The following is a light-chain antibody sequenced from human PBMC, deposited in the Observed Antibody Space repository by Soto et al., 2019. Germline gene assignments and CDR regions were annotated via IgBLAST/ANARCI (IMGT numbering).Light chain of an antibody. CDR2: AAS. Sequence: DIQMTQSPTSLSASVGDRVTITCRASQDIRNFVAWYQQKPGKAPKLLIYAASTLQSAVPPRFSGSGSGTDFTLTIHSLQPEDVATYSGQEYSSVPVFGPGTKVEIK. J-gene: IGKJ3*01. CDR1: QDIRNF. V-gene: IGKV1-27*01. CDR3: QEYSSVPV.